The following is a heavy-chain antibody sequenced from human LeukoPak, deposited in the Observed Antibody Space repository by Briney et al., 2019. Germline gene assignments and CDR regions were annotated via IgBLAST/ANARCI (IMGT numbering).Heavy chain of an antibody. CDR3: ARQPEEPDAFDI. Sequence: PSETLSLTCTVSGGSISSYYWSWIRQPPGKGLEWIGYIYYSGSTNYNPSLKSRVTISVDTSKNQFSLKLSSVTAADTAVYYCARQPEEPDAFDIWGQGTMVTVSS. CDR2: IYYSGST. V-gene: IGHV4-59*08. CDR1: GGSISSYY. D-gene: IGHD1-14*01. J-gene: IGHJ3*02.